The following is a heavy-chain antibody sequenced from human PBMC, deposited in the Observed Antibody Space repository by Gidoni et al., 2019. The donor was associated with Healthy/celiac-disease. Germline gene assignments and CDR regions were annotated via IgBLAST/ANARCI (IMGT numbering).Heavy chain of an antibody. Sequence: QVQLQESGPGLVKPSQTLSLTCTVSGGSIRSGDYYWSWIRQPPGKGLEWIGYIYYSGSTYYNPSLKSRVTISVDTSKNQFSLKLSSVTAADTAVYYCARVHPGGATPDDYWGQGTLVTVSS. J-gene: IGHJ4*02. CDR2: IYYSGST. V-gene: IGHV4-30-4*01. D-gene: IGHD1-26*01. CDR1: GGSIRSGDYY. CDR3: ARVHPGGATPDDY.